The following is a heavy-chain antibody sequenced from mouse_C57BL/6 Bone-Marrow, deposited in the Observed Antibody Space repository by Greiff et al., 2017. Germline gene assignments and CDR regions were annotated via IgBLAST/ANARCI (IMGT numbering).Heavy chain of an antibody. Sequence: VQLQQSGAELVKPGASVKLSCKASGYTFTSYWMHWVKQRPGRGLEWIGRIEPNSGGTKYNEKFKSKATLTVDKPSSTAYMQLSSLTSEDSAVYYCAHGNYFYWYFAVWGTGTTVTVSS. CDR3: AHGNYFYWYFAV. D-gene: IGHD2-1*01. J-gene: IGHJ1*03. V-gene: IGHV1-72*01. CDR2: IEPNSGGT. CDR1: GYTFTSYW.